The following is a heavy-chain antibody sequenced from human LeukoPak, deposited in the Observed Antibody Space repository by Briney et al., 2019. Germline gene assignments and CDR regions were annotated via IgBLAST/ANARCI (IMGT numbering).Heavy chain of an antibody. Sequence: PSETLSLTCTVSGGSISSYYWSWIRQPPGKGLEWIGYIYYSGSTNYNPSLKSRVTISVDTSKNQFSLKLSSVTAADTAVYYCASSLGTLDYWGQGTLVTVSS. CDR2: IYYSGST. CDR3: ASSLGTLDY. V-gene: IGHV4-59*01. J-gene: IGHJ4*02. D-gene: IGHD3-16*01. CDR1: GGSISSYY.